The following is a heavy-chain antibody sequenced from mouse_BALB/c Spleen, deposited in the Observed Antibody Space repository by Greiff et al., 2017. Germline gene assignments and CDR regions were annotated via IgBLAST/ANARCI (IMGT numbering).Heavy chain of an antibody. Sequence: QVQLQQSGAELAKPGASVKMSCKASGYTFTSYWMHWVKQRPGQGLEWIGYINPSTGYTEYNQKFKDKATLTADKSSSTAYMQLSSLTSEDSAVYYCARGTGTRFAYWGQGTLVTVSA. V-gene: IGHV1-7*01. J-gene: IGHJ3*01. CDR1: GYTFTSYW. CDR2: INPSTGYT. D-gene: IGHD4-1*01. CDR3: ARGTGTRFAY.